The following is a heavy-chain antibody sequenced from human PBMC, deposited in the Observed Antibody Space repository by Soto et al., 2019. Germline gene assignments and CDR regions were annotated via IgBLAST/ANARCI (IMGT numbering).Heavy chain of an antibody. CDR2: IYYSGSA. CDR3: ASEVVMVTFGGVIATYYFDY. V-gene: IGHV4-59*01. Sequence: PSETLSLTCTVSAGSISSYSWSWIRQPPGKGLEWIGYIYYSGSANSNPSLKRRATIPLDTSKNQFSLKLTSVTAADTAVYYCASEVVMVTFGGVIATYYFDYWGQGTLVTVSS. D-gene: IGHD3-16*02. CDR1: AGSISSYS. J-gene: IGHJ4*02.